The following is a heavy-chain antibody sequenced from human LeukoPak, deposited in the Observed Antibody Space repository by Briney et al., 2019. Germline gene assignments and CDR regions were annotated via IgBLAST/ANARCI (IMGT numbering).Heavy chain of an antibody. CDR3: AKTTTGYSSGRYPGWPVDY. J-gene: IGHJ4*02. D-gene: IGHD6-19*01. Sequence: GGSLRLSCAAPGFTFSSYAMYWVRQAPGKGLEWVSGIFGSGGSTHYADSVKGRFTISRDNSKNTVYLQMNSLRAEDTAIYYCAKTTTGYSSGRYPGWPVDYWGQGTLVTVSS. CDR2: IFGSGGST. V-gene: IGHV3-23*01. CDR1: GFTFSSYA.